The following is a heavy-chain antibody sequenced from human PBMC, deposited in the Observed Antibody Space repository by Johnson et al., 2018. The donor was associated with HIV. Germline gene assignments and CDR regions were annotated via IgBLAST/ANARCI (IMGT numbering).Heavy chain of an antibody. CDR2: MRYDGTSE. J-gene: IGHJ3*02. CDR3: AKDPASIAARLYAFDI. Sequence: QVQLVESGGGVVQPGGSLRLSCAASGFSFSSYGMHWVRQAPGKGLEWVTFMRYDGTSENYADSVKGRFSITRDNSNNTVYLHMNSLRAEDTAVYYCAKDPASIAARLYAFDICGQGTMVTVSS. CDR1: GFSFSSYG. D-gene: IGHD6-6*01. V-gene: IGHV3-30*02.